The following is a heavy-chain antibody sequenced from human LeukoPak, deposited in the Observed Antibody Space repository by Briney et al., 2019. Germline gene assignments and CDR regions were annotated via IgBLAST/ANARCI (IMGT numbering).Heavy chain of an antibody. CDR2: ISYDGSNK. J-gene: IGHJ4*02. CDR3: ARQGAGEFHFDY. V-gene: IGHV3-30-3*01. CDR1: GFTFSSYA. D-gene: IGHD3-10*01. Sequence: PGRSLRLSCAASGFTFSSYAMHWVHQAPGKGLEWVAVISYDGSNKYYADSVKGRFTISRDNSKNTLYLQMNSLRAEDTAVYYCARQGAGEFHFDYWGQGTLVTVSS.